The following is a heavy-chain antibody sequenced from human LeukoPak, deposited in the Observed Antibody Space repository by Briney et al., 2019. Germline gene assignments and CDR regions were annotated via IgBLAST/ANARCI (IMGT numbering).Heavy chain of an antibody. D-gene: IGHD3-22*01. J-gene: IGHJ3*02. CDR2: MNPNSGNT. V-gene: IGHV1-8*01. Sequence: ASVKVSCKASGYTFTSYDINWVRQATGQGLEWMGWMNPNSGNTGYAQKFQGRVTMTRNTSISTAYMELSRLRSDDTAVYYCARGDDSSGYHDAFDIWGQGTMVTVSS. CDR3: ARGDDSSGYHDAFDI. CDR1: GYTFTSYD.